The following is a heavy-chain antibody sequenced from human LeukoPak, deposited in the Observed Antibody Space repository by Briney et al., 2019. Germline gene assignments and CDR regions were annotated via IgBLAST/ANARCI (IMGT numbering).Heavy chain of an antibody. D-gene: IGHD5-18*01. CDR2: ISGSGGST. CDR3: AKAGRGTAMVPIDY. J-gene: IGHJ4*02. CDR1: GXTFSSYA. V-gene: IGHV3-23*01. Sequence: GGSLRLSCAASGXTFSSYAMSWVRQTPGKGLEWVSAISGSGGSTYYADSVKGRFTISRDNSKNTLYLQMNSLRAEDTAVYYCAKAGRGTAMVPIDYWGQGTLVTVSS.